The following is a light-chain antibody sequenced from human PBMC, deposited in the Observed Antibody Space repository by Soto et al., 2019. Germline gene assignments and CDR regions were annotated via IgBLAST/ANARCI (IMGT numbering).Light chain of an antibody. Sequence: EVVWTQSPGTLSLSPGERASLSCRASQSVSNNYLAWYQQKPGQSPKLLIFGSSDRDTGIPDRFSGSGSGTDFTITISRLEPEDFAVYNCQHYGSSPPYTFGQGTKLEIK. CDR1: QSVSNNY. CDR3: QHYGSSPPYT. CDR2: GSS. J-gene: IGKJ2*01. V-gene: IGKV3-20*01.